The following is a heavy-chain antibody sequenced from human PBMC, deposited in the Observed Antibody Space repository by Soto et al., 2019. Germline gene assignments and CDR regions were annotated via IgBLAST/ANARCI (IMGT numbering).Heavy chain of an antibody. CDR3: ARAPHSSGYCSSTSCFGNWFDP. V-gene: IGHV1-69*02. D-gene: IGHD2-2*01. CDR1: GGTFSSYT. CDR2: IIPILGIA. Sequence: GASVKVSCKASGGTFSSYTISWVRQAPGQGLEWMGRIIPILGIANYAQKFQGRVTITADKSTSTAYMELSSLRSEDTAVYYCARAPHSSGYCSSTSCFGNWFDPWGQGTLVTVSS. J-gene: IGHJ5*02.